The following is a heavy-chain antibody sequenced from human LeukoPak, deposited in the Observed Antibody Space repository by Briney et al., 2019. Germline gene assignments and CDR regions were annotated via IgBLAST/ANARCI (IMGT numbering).Heavy chain of an antibody. CDR1: GYTFTSYG. D-gene: IGHD3-9*01. Sequence: ASVKVSCTASGYTFTSYGISWVRQAPGQGLEWMGWISAYNGNTNFAQKLQGRVTMTTDTSTSTAYMDLRSLRSDDTAAYYCASDQAATNTQVRFCLDWGQGTLVTVSS. CDR3: ASDQAATNTQVRFCLD. CDR2: ISAYNGNT. J-gene: IGHJ4*02. V-gene: IGHV1-18*01.